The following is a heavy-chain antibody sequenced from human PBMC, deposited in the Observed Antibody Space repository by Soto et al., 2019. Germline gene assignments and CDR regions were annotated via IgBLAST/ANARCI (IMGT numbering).Heavy chain of an antibody. D-gene: IGHD6-13*01. CDR3: ARDDVFVAAPGVPLAY. CDR2: INSDGSNT. Sequence: GGSLRLSCAASGFTLSSYWMHWVRQAPGKGLVWVSRINSDGSNTAYADSVKGRFTISRDDAKNTLYLQMNSLRAEDTAVYYCARDDVFVAAPGVPLAYWGQGTLVTVSS. V-gene: IGHV3-74*01. CDR1: GFTLSSYW. J-gene: IGHJ1*01.